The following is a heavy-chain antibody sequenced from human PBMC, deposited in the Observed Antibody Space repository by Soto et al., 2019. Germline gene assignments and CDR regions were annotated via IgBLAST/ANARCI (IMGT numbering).Heavy chain of an antibody. CDR2: ISSGGNTI. Sequence: GGSLRLSCAASGFTFSHYNMNWVRQAPGKGLEWVSYISSGGNTIYYADSVKGRFTISRDNAKDSLYLQMNSLRDDDTAVYYWARAEDWHGMDVWGQGTTVTVSS. CDR1: GFTFSHYN. D-gene: IGHD2-15*01. V-gene: IGHV3-48*02. CDR3: ARAEDWHGMDV. J-gene: IGHJ6*01.